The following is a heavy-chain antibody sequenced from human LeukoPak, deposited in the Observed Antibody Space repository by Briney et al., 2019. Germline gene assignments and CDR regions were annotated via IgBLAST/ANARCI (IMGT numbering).Heavy chain of an antibody. D-gene: IGHD4-17*01. V-gene: IGHV4-34*01. J-gene: IGHJ4*02. Sequence: SETLSLTCAVYGGSFSGYYWSWIRQPPGKGLEWIGEINHSGSTNYNPSLKSRVTISVDTSKNQFSPKLSSVTAADTAVYYCARGYGDHSGYYFDYWGQGTLVTVSS. CDR1: GGSFSGYY. CDR3: ARGYGDHSGYYFDY. CDR2: INHSGST.